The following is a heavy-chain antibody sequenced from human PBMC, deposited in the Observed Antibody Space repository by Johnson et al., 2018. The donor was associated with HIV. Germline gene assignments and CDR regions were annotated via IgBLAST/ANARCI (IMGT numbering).Heavy chain of an antibody. V-gene: IGHV3-30*02. CDR2: IRYVGSNK. CDR1: GFTFSSYG. J-gene: IGHJ3*02. D-gene: IGHD3-10*01. Sequence: QVQLVESGGGVVQPGGSLRLSCAASGFTFSSYGMHWVRQAPGKGLEWVAFIRYVGSNKYYADSVKGRFTISRDNSKNTLYLQMNNLRVEDTALYYCRSSENYYFERDIWGQGTMVTVSS. CDR3: RSSENYYFERDI.